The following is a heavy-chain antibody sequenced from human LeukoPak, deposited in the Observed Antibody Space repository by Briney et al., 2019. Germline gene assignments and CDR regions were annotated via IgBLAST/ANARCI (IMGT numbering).Heavy chain of an antibody. CDR1: GGSISSSSYY. Sequence: PSETLSLTCTVSGGSISSSSYYWSWIRQPPGKGLEWIGYIYYSGSTNYNPSLKSRVTISVDTSKNQFSLKLSSVTAADTAVYYCARVGLELSPAPAPFDYWGQGTLVTVSS. CDR2: IYYSGST. V-gene: IGHV4-61*01. J-gene: IGHJ4*02. CDR3: ARVGLELSPAPAPFDY. D-gene: IGHD1-7*01.